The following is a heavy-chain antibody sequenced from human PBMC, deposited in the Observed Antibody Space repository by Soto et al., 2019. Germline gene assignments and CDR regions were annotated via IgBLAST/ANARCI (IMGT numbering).Heavy chain of an antibody. Sequence: LTCTVSGGSISSGDYYWSWIRQPPGKGLEWIGYIYYSGSTYYNPSLKSRVTISVDTSKNQFSLKLSSVTAADTAVYYCARIQVDYDFWSGYNYPNNWLHPWGQGTLVTV. V-gene: IGHV4-30-4*01. CDR3: ARIQVDYDFWSGYNYPNNWLHP. CDR2: IYYSGST. CDR1: GGSISSGDYY. D-gene: IGHD3-3*01. J-gene: IGHJ5*02.